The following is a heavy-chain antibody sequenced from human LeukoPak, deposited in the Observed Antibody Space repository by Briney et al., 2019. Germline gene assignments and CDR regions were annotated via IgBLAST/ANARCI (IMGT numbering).Heavy chain of an antibody. CDR2: ISGSGGST. CDR3: AKDLGYGDYVSLDY. D-gene: IGHD4-17*01. Sequence: GGSLRLSCAASGFTFSSYAMSWVRQAPGKGLEWVSAISGSGGSTYYADSVKGRFTLSRDNSKNTLYLQMNSLRAEDTAVYYCAKDLGYGDYVSLDYWGQGTLVTVSS. V-gene: IGHV3-23*01. J-gene: IGHJ4*02. CDR1: GFTFSSYA.